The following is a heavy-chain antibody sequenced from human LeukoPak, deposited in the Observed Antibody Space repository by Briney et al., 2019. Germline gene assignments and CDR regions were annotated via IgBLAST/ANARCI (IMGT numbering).Heavy chain of an antibody. CDR3: ARDNVHSWSYYYYMDV. CDR1: GFTFSDYY. J-gene: IGHJ6*03. Sequence: PGGSLRLSCAASGFTFSDYYMSWIRQAPGKGLEWVSYITSSGSTIYHADSVKGRFTISRDNAKNSLYLQINSLRAEDTGVYYCARDNVHSWSYYYYMDVWGKGTTVTVSS. V-gene: IGHV3-11*01. D-gene: IGHD2-8*02. CDR2: ITSSGSTI.